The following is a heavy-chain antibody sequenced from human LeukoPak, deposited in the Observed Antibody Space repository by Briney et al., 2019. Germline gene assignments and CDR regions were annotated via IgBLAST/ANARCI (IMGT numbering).Heavy chain of an antibody. Sequence: GGSLRLSCAASGFTFDDYAMHWVRQAPGKGLEWVSGISWNSGSIGYADSVKGRFTISRDNAKNSLYLQMNSLRAEDTAVYYCARIPADYWGQGILVTVSS. CDR1: GFTFDDYA. CDR3: ARIPADY. D-gene: IGHD2-21*01. CDR2: ISWNSGSI. V-gene: IGHV3-9*01. J-gene: IGHJ4*02.